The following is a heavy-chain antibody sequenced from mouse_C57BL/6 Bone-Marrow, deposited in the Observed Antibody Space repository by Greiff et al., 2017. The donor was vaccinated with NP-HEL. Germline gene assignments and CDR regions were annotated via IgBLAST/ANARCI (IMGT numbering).Heavy chain of an antibody. Sequence: QVQLQQPGAELVKPGASVKMSCKASGYTFTSYWITWVKQRPGQGLEWIGDIYPGSGSTNYNEKFKSKATLTVDPSSSPAYMPLSSLTSEDSAVYYCARLTTVGPFDYWGKGTTLTVSS. J-gene: IGHJ2*01. CDR1: GYTFTSYW. V-gene: IGHV1-55*01. CDR2: IYPGSGST. CDR3: ARLTTVGPFDY. D-gene: IGHD1-1*01.